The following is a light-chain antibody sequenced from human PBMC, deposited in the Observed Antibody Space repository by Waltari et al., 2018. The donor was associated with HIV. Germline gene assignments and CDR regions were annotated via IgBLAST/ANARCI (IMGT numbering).Light chain of an antibody. V-gene: IGKV2-28*01. CDR2: LGS. CDR3: MQALETPLT. CDR1: QSFLYNNGNNF. Sequence: EIVMTPFPHSLSVTAGATAYCSCSPSQSFLYNNGNNFLDWYLQKPGQSPQLLIYLGSTRASGVPDRFSGSGSGTDFTLNISRVEADDVGLYYCMQALETPLTFGQGTKLEIK. J-gene: IGKJ2*01.